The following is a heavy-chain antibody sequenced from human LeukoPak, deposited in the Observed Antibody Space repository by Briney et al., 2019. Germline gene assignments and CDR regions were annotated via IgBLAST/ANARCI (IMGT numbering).Heavy chain of an antibody. D-gene: IGHD6-6*01. CDR2: IYSSGST. CDR3: ARHRYTSSSSYFDF. J-gene: IGHJ4*02. Sequence: PSETLSLTCTVSGGSISGYYWSWIRQPPGKGLEWIAYIYSSGSTNYNPSLKSRVTISVDTSKNQFSLRLSSVTAADTAVYYCARHRYTSSSSYFDFWGQGTLVAVSS. V-gene: IGHV4-59*08. CDR1: GGSISGYY.